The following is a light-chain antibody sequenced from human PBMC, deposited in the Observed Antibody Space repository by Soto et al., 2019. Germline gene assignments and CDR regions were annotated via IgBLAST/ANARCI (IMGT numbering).Light chain of an antibody. CDR1: QSVSSY. CDR3: QQYHNWPLT. CDR2: DAS. Sequence: EIVLTHSPATLSLSPWERVTLSCGASQSVSSYLAWYQQKPGQAPRLLIFDASNRATGIPARFSGSGSGTEFTLTISSLQSEDFAVYYRQQYHNWPLTFGGGTKVDIK. J-gene: IGKJ4*01. V-gene: IGKV3-11*01.